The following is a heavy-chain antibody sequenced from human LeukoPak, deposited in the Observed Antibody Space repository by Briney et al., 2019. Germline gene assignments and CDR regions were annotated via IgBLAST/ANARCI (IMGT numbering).Heavy chain of an antibody. V-gene: IGHV4-34*01. D-gene: IGHD3-10*01. CDR2: INHSGST. CDR3: ARTRKYYYGSGRYSNGMDV. J-gene: IGHJ6*02. Sequence: SETLSLTCTVYGGSFSGYYWSWIRQPPGKGLEWIGEINHSGSTNYNPSLKSRVTISVDTSKNQFSLKLSSVTAADTAVYYCARTRKYYYGSGRYSNGMDVWGQGTTVTVSS. CDR1: GGSFSGYY.